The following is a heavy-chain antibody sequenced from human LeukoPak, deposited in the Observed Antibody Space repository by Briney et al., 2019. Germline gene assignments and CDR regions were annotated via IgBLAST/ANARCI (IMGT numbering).Heavy chain of an antibody. CDR3: AKGFVPDYYGSGAFDY. D-gene: IGHD3-10*01. V-gene: IGHV3-23*01. CDR1: GFTFSSYA. Sequence: GGSLRLSCAASGFTFSSYAMSWVRQAPGKGLEWVSAFSGSGGSTYYADSVKGRFTISRDNSKNTLYLQMNSLRAEDTAVYYCAKGFVPDYYGSGAFDYWGQGTLVTVSS. J-gene: IGHJ4*02. CDR2: FSGSGGST.